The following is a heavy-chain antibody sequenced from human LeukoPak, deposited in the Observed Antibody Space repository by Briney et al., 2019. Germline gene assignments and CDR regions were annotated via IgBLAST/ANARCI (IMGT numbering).Heavy chain of an antibody. D-gene: IGHD3-3*01. J-gene: IGHJ4*02. Sequence: GGSLRLSCAASGFTFSSYAMSWVRQAPGKGLEWVSAISGSGGSTYYADSVKGRFTISRDNSKNTLYLQMNSLRAEDTAVYYCAKDLGYDFWSGYPFDYWGQGTLVTVSS. CDR3: AKDLGYDFWSGYPFDY. CDR1: GFTFSSYA. V-gene: IGHV3-23*01. CDR2: ISGSGGST.